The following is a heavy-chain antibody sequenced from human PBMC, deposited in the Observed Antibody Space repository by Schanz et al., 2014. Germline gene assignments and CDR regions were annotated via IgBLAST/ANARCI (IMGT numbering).Heavy chain of an antibody. V-gene: IGHV3-30*18. J-gene: IGHJ4*02. CDR2: ISSDGSKK. Sequence: QVQLVESGGGVVQPERSLRLSCAASGFNFANHAIHWVRQGQGNGLQWVAVISSDGSKKLYADSVKARFTISRDNSKNSVSLQMDSLRPEDTAVYFSAKDLHANSGNYYCCCFDSWGPGALVTVSS. D-gene: IGHD3-10*01. CDR3: AKDLHANSGNYYCCCFDS. CDR1: GFNFANHA.